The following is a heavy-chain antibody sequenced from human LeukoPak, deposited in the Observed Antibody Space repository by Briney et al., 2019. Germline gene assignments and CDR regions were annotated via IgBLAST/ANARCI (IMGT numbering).Heavy chain of an antibody. CDR3: ARDDLTNGYNGNF. CDR2: INEGSNNI. Sequence: GGSLRLSCAASGFTFRRYSMNWIRQAPGKGLEWISYINEGSNNIFYADSVRGRFTISRDNAKNSLHLQMNSLRVDDTAVYYCARDDLTNGYNGNFWGQGTLVTVSS. CDR1: GFTFRRYS. V-gene: IGHV3-48*01. D-gene: IGHD5-24*01. J-gene: IGHJ4*01.